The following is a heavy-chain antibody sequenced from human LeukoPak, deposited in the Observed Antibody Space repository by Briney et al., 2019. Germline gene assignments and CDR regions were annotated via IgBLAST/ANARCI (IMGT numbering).Heavy chain of an antibody. CDR1: GYTFTSYG. V-gene: IGHV1-18*01. CDR2: ISAYNGNT. D-gene: IGHD1-26*01. J-gene: IGHJ4*02. Sequence: GASVKVSCKASGYTFTSYGISWVRQAPGQGLEWMGWISAYNGNTNYAQKLQGRVTMTTDTSTSTAYMELRSLRSDDTAVYYCASQPTDGSYSHFDYWGQGTLVTVSS. CDR3: ASQPTDGSYSHFDY.